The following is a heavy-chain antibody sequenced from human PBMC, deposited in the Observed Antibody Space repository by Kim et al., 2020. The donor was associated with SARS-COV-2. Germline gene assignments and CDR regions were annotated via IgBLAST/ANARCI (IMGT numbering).Heavy chain of an antibody. CDR1: GASISSTVSY. Sequence: SETLSLTCTVSGASISSTVSYWGWVRQPPGKELEWIGSIFYNGNTYYNPSLKSRVTISIDTSMNQYSLKVHSVTATDTAVYHCARPLGSGWFDTWGQGTLVTVSS. CDR2: IFYNGNT. J-gene: IGHJ5*02. D-gene: IGHD6-19*01. CDR3: ARPLGSGWFDT. V-gene: IGHV4-39*01.